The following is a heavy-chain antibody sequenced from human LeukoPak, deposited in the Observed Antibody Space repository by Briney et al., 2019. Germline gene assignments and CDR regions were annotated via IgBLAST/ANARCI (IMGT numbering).Heavy chain of an antibody. Sequence: SETLSLTCTVSGYSISSGYYWGWIRQPPGKGLEWIGSIYHSGSTYYNPSLKSRVTISVDTSKNHFSLKLSSVTAADTAVYYCARLSRYYGMDVWGQGTTVTVSS. V-gene: IGHV4-38-2*02. CDR2: IYHSGST. CDR3: ARLSRYYGMDV. CDR1: GYSISSGYY. J-gene: IGHJ6*02.